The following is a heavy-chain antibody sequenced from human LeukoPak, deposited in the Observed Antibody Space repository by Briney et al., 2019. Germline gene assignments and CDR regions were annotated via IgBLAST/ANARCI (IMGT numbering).Heavy chain of an antibody. V-gene: IGHV3-15*01. D-gene: IGHD3-16*01. J-gene: IGHJ4*02. CDR1: GCTFSNAW. Sequence: GGSLRLSCAASGCTFSNAWMSWVRQARGKGLEWVARIKSTTDGWTTDYDATVKCRFTISRDDSKNTLYLQTNSLKTEDTAVYYCTTDLFVGGYWGQGTLVTVSS. CDR2: IKSTTDGWTT. CDR3: TTDLFVGGY.